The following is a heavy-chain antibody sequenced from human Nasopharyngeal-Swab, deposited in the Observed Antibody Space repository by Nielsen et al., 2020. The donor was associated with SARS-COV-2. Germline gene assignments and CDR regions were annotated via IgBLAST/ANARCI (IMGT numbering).Heavy chain of an antibody. CDR1: GFTFSSKW. CDR2: ISSSSSYI. Sequence: GGSLRLSCAGSGFTFSSKWMNWVRQAPGKGLEWVSSISSSSSYIYYADSVKGRFTISRDNAKNSLYLQMNSLRAEDTAVYYCARGPDYYDSSGHPFDYWGQGTLVTVSS. CDR3: ARGPDYYDSSGHPFDY. J-gene: IGHJ4*02. V-gene: IGHV3-21*01. D-gene: IGHD3-22*01.